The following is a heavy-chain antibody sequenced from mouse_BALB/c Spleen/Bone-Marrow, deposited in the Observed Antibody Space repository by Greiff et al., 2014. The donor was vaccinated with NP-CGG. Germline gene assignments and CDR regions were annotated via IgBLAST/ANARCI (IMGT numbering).Heavy chain of an antibody. CDR2: IHPNSGNT. J-gene: IGHJ1*01. D-gene: IGHD2-14*01. CDR3: ARSYRFWYFDV. Sequence: LVESGSVLVRPGASVKLSCKASGYTFTSSWVHWAKQRPGQGLEWIGDIHPNSGNTNYNEKFRGKATLTVDTSSNTAYVDLSSLTSEDSAVYYCARSYRFWYFDVWGAGTTVTVSS. V-gene: IGHV1S130*01. CDR1: GYTFTSSW.